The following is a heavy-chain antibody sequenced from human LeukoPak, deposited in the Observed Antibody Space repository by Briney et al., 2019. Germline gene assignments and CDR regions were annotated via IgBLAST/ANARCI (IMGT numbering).Heavy chain of an antibody. D-gene: IGHD1-7*01. CDR3: AKDDSSITGTKRH. V-gene: IGHV3-20*04. Sequence: GESLKISCAASGFTFDDYGMSWVRQAPGQGLEWVSGINWNGGSTGYADSVKGQFTISRDNAKNSLHLQMNSLRAEDTALYYCAKDDSSITGTKRHWGQGTLVAVSS. J-gene: IGHJ4*02. CDR1: GFTFDDYG. CDR2: INWNGGST.